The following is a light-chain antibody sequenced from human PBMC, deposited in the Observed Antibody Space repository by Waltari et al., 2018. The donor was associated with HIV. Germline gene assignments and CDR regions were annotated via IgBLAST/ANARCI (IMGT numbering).Light chain of an antibody. Sequence: DIVMTQSPLSLPVTPGEPASISCRSSQSLLDSNGFTYMDWYLQKPGQSPQLLIYLGFIRDSGVPDRFSGSGSGTDFTLKISRVEAEDVGVYYCMQSLQTPITFGPGTKVDIK. J-gene: IGKJ3*01. CDR1: QSLLDSNGFTY. CDR3: MQSLQTPIT. V-gene: IGKV2-28*01. CDR2: LGF.